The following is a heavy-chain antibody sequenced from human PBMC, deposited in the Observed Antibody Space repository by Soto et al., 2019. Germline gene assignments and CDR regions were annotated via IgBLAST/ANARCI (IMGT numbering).Heavy chain of an antibody. J-gene: IGHJ5*02. V-gene: IGHV5-51*01. CDR2: IYPGGSDT. Sequence: GESLKISCQGSGYAFSSYWIAWVRQMSGKGLEWMGIIYPGGSDTRYSPSFQGQVTISVDKSITTAYLQWSSLKASDTAMYYCARGYCTATICDPWFDPWGQGTLVTVSS. CDR1: GYAFSSYW. CDR3: ARGYCTATICDPWFDP. D-gene: IGHD2-8*02.